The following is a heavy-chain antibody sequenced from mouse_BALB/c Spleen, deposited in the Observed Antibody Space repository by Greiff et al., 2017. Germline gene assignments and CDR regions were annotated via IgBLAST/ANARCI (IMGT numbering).Heavy chain of an antibody. CDR1: GDSITSGY. Sequence: VQLQQSGPSLVKPSQTLSLTCSVTGDSITSGYWNWIRKFPGNKLEYMGYISYSGSTYYNPSLKSRISITRDTSKNQYYLQLNSVTTEDTATYYCARSYYDGSSPAWFAYWGQGTLVTVSA. J-gene: IGHJ3*01. CDR3: ARSYYDGSSPAWFAY. CDR2: ISYSGST. D-gene: IGHD1-1*01. V-gene: IGHV3-8*02.